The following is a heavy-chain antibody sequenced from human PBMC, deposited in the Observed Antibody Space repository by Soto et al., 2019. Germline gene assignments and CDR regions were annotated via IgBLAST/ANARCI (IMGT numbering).Heavy chain of an antibody. CDR3: ATTNYYYDRSYYYSHPEFDF. D-gene: IGHD3-22*01. J-gene: IGHJ4*02. Sequence: SETLSLACNVSGASINSGHYFWSWIRQHPGKGLEWIGYIYYTGSTFYNPSLKSRVSISVDISKNHFSLKLSSVTAADTAVYYCATTNYYYDRSYYYSHPEFDFWGQGIPGTGYS. CDR1: GASINSGHYF. CDR2: IYYTGST. V-gene: IGHV4-31*03.